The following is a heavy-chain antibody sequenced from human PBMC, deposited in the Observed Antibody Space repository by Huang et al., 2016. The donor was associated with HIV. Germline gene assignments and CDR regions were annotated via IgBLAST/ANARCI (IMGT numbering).Heavy chain of an antibody. CDR2: ITDWNGNA. CDR3: ARGAAVTGCLAWGPKPTQQALDY. J-gene: IGHJ4*02. Sequence: QVHLVQSGVEVKKPGASVKVSCEASGYTFTDYEIHWVRQAPGQGLEYMGWITDWNGNARDTEEVQGRGTMTADKSTSTAYMEVRSLTFDDTAIYYCARGAAVTGCLAWGPKPTQQALDYWGQGTLVTVSS. V-gene: IGHV1-18*01. CDR1: GYTFTDYE. D-gene: IGHD6-19*01.